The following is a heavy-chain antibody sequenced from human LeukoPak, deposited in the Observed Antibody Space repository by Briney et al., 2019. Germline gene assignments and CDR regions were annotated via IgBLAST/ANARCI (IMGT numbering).Heavy chain of an antibody. J-gene: IGHJ6*02. Sequence: ASVKVSCKASGYTFTSYGISWVRQAPGQGREWMGWTSAYNGNTNYAQKLQGTVTMTTDTSTSTAYMELRSLRSDDTAVYYCAREASSSGDYYYGMDVWGQGTTVTVSS. V-gene: IGHV1-18*01. CDR1: GYTFTSYG. CDR3: AREASSSGDYYYGMDV. CDR2: TSAYNGNT. D-gene: IGHD3-10*01.